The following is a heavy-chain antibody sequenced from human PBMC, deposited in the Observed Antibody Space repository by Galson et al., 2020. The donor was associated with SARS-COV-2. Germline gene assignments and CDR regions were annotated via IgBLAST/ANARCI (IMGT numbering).Heavy chain of an antibody. Sequence: SGPTLVKPTQTLTLTCTFSGFSLSTSGMCVSWIRQPPGKALEWLARIDWDDDKYYSTSPKTRLTLSKDTSKNQVVLTMTNMDPVDTATYYCARTDYGDYVHDSYFDYWGQGTLGTVAS. CDR3: ARTDYGDYVHDSYFDY. D-gene: IGHD4-17*01. CDR2: IDWDDDK. J-gene: IGHJ4*02. V-gene: IGHV2-70*11. CDR1: GFSLSTSGMC.